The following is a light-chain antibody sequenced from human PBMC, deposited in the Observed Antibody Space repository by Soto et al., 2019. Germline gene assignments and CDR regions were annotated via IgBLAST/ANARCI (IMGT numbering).Light chain of an antibody. Sequence: EIVLTQSPGTLSLSPGERATLSCRASQSVSSTYVAWYQQKSGQAPRLPIYGASSRATGIPDRFSGSGSGTDFTLTISRLEPEDFAVYYCHQYVSSWTFGQGTKVDIK. CDR1: QSVSSTY. J-gene: IGKJ1*01. CDR3: HQYVSSWT. V-gene: IGKV3-20*01. CDR2: GAS.